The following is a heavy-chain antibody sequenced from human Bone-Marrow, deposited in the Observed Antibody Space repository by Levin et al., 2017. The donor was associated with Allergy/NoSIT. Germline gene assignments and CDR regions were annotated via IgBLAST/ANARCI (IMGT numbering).Heavy chain of an antibody. D-gene: IGHD6-25*01. V-gene: IGHV3-30-3*01. CDR1: GFTFSSYA. Sequence: GESLKISCAASGFTFSSYAMHWVRQAPGKGLEWVAVISYDGSNKYYADSVKGRFTISRDNSKNTLYLQMNSLRAEDTAVYYCARGIPAVGIDYWGQGTLVTVSS. CDR2: ISYDGSNK. J-gene: IGHJ4*02. CDR3: ARGIPAVGIDY.